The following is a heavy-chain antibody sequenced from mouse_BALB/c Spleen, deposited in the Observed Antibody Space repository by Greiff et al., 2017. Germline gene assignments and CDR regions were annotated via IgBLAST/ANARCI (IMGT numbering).Heavy chain of an antibody. CDR1: GYTFTDYY. Sequence: QVHVKQSGPELVKPGASVKISCKASGYTFTDYYINWVKQKPGQGLEWIGWIYPGRGNTKYNEKFKGKATLTVDTSSSTAYLQLSSLTSEDTAVYFCAREGSYGYEDAMDYWGQGTSVTVSA. D-gene: IGHD1-2*01. CDR3: AREGSYGYEDAMDY. J-gene: IGHJ4*01. V-gene: IGHV1-84*02. CDR2: IYPGRGNT.